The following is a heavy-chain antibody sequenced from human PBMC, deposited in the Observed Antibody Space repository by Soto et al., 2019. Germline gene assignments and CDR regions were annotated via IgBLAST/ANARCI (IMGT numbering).Heavy chain of an antibody. CDR1: GFSLSTSGVG. V-gene: IGHV2-5*02. CDR2: IYWDDDK. CDR3: ALRRATSTSDAFDI. J-gene: IGHJ3*02. D-gene: IGHD2-15*01. Sequence: QITLKESGPTLVKPTQTLTLTCTFSGFSLSTSGVGVGWIRQPPGKALEWLALIYWDDDKRYSPSLKSRLSTTTDTSKNQVVRTMTYMDPVDTAPYYCALRRATSTSDAFDIWGRGTMVPVSS.